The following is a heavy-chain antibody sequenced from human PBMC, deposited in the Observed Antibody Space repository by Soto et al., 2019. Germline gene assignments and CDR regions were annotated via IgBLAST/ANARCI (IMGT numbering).Heavy chain of an antibody. CDR3: ARDTGYTFGSLNY. V-gene: IGHV1-3*01. CDR2: MNAGVGNT. D-gene: IGHD5-18*01. J-gene: IGHJ4*02. Sequence: HVELVQSGADVKKPGASVTISCKASGYTFTDYALHWVRQAPGQRLEWMGWMNAGVGNTCYSQKFQGRITITRDTSASTAYMELNSLKSEDTAIYYCARDTGYTFGSLNYWGPGTLVTVSS. CDR1: GYTFTDYA.